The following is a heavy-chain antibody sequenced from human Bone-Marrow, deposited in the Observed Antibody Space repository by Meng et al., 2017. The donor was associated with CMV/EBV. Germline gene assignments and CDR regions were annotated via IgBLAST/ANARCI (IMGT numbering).Heavy chain of an antibody. CDR3: ARDNYVAPYYGMDV. D-gene: IGHD4-11*01. J-gene: IGHJ6*02. CDR2: IIPILGIA. CDR1: GYTFTSYD. Sequence: SVKVSCKASGYTFTSYDINWVRQATGQGLEWMGGIIPILGIANYAQKFQGRVTITADKSTSTAYMELNSLRAEDTAVYYCARDNYVAPYYGMDVWGQGTTVTVSS. V-gene: IGHV1-69*10.